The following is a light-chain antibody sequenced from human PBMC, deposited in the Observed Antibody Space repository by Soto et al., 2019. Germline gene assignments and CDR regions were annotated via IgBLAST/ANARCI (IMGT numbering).Light chain of an antibody. Sequence: QSVLTQPRSVSGSPGQSVAISCTGTSSDVGGYNHVSWYHQHPDKAPKLMIYDVTKRPSGVPDRFSGSKSGNTASLTISGLQAEDEADYYCCSCAGSFTWVFGGGTKLTVL. CDR1: SSDVGGYNH. CDR2: DVT. V-gene: IGLV2-11*01. J-gene: IGLJ3*02. CDR3: CSCAGSFTWV.